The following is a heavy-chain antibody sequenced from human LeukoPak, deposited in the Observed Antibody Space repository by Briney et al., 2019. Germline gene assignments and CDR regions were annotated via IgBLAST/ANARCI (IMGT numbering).Heavy chain of an antibody. J-gene: IGHJ4*02. Sequence: GASVKVSCKASGYTFTGYYMHWVRQAPGQGLEWMGWINPNSGGTNYAQKFQGRVTMTRDTSISTAYMELSRLRSDDTAVYYCARRCGGDCYSKWGFDYWGQGTLVTVSS. CDR3: ARRCGGDCYSKWGFDY. D-gene: IGHD2-21*01. V-gene: IGHV1-2*02. CDR1: GYTFTGYY. CDR2: INPNSGGT.